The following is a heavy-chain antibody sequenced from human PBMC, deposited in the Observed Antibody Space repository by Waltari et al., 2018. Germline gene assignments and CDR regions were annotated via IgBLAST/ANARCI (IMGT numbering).Heavy chain of an antibody. CDR2: TYYRSKWYN. J-gene: IGHJ6*02. CDR1: GDSVSSHRAP. D-gene: IGHD6-19*01. CDR3: ARDPIAVAGTLKNYYYYGMDV. Sequence: QVQLQQSGPGLVKPSQTLSLTCAISGDSVSSHRAPWNWLRPSPTRRLEWRGRTYYRSKWYNDYAVSVKSRITINPDTSKNQFSLQLNSVTPEDTAVYYCARDPIAVAGTLKNYYYYGMDVWGQGTTVTVSS. V-gene: IGHV6-1*01.